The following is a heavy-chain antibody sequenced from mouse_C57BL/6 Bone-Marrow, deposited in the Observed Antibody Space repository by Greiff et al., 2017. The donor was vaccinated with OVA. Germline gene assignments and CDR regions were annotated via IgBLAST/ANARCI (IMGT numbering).Heavy chain of an antibody. Sequence: VQLQQSGAELVRPGTSVKVSCKASGYAFTNYLIEWVKQGPGQGLEWIGVINPGSGGTNYNEKFKGKATLTADKSSSTAYMQLSSLTSEDSAVYFCARWADYWGQGTTLTVSS. J-gene: IGHJ2*01. V-gene: IGHV1-54*01. CDR2: INPGSGGT. CDR1: GYAFTNYL. CDR3: ARWADY.